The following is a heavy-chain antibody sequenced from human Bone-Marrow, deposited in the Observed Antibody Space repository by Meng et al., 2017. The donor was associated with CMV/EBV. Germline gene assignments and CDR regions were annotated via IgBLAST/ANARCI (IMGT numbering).Heavy chain of an antibody. CDR3: ARDDGFSSSWSDTPHYYYYYGMDV. V-gene: IGHV3-48*03. Sequence: GESLKISCAASGFTFSSYEMNWVRQAPGKGLEWVSYISSSGSTIYYADSVKGRFTISRDNAKNSLYLQMNSLRTEDTAIYYCARDDGFSSSWSDTPHYYYYYGMDVWGQGTTVTVSS. J-gene: IGHJ6*02. CDR1: GFTFSSYE. D-gene: IGHD6-13*01. CDR2: ISSSGSTI.